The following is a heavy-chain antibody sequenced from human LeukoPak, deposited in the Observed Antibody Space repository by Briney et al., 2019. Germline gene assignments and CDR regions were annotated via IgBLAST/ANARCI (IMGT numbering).Heavy chain of an antibody. J-gene: IGHJ4*02. CDR2: IYYSGST. CDR1: GGSISSYY. Sequence: SETLSLTCTVSGGSISSYYWSWIRQPPGKGLEWIGYIYYSGSTNYNPSLKSRVTISVDTSKNQFSLKLSSVTAADTAVYYCAKGGKQWLTVDYWGQGTLVTVSS. CDR3: AKGGKQWLTVDY. V-gene: IGHV4-59*01. D-gene: IGHD6-19*01.